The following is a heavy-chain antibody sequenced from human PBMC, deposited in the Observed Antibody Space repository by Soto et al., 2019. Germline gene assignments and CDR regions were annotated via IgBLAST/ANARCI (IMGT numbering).Heavy chain of an antibody. J-gene: IGHJ5*02. Sequence: ASVKVSCKASGYTFTSYYMHWVRQAPGQGLEWMGIINPSGGSTSYAQKFQGRVTMTRDTSTSTVYMELSSLRSEDTAVYYCARTGYYYDSSGHPTQNWFDPWGQGTLVTVSS. CDR2: INPSGGST. V-gene: IGHV1-46*01. CDR3: ARTGYYYDSSGHPTQNWFDP. CDR1: GYTFTSYY. D-gene: IGHD3-22*01.